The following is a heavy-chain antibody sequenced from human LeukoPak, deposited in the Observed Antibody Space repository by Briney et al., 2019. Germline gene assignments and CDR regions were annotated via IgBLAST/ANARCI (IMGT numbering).Heavy chain of an antibody. Sequence: NLGESLKISCKGSGYSFTSYSIGWVRQMPGKGLEWMGIIYPGDSDTRYSPSFQGQVTISADKSISTAYLQWSSLKASDTAMYYCARLSYSSGDAFDIWGQGTMVTVSS. CDR2: IYPGDSDT. V-gene: IGHV5-51*01. J-gene: IGHJ3*02. CDR1: GYSFTSYS. CDR3: ARLSYSSGDAFDI. D-gene: IGHD6-19*01.